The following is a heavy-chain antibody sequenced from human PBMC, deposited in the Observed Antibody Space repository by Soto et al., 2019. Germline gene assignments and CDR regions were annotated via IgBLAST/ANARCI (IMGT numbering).Heavy chain of an antibody. CDR2: IYYSGST. D-gene: IGHD3-3*01. CDR1: GSSISSYY. J-gene: IGHJ5*02. Sequence: PSETLSLTCTVSGSSISSYYWSWIRQPPGKGLEWIGYIYYSGSTNYNPSLKSRVTISVDTSKNQFSLKLSSVTAADTAVYYCARLEYYDFWSGYLVSWFDPWGQGTLVTVSS. V-gene: IGHV4-59*08. CDR3: ARLEYYDFWSGYLVSWFDP.